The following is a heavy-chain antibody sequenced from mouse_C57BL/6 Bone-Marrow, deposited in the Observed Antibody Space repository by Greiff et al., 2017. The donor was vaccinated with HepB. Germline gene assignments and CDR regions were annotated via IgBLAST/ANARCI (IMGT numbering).Heavy chain of an antibody. CDR2: INYDGSST. Sequence: EVQLVESEGGLVQPGSSMELSCTASGFTFSDYYMAWVRQVPEKGLEWVANINYDGSSTYYLDSLKSRFIISRDNAKNILYLQMSSLKSEDTATYYCARDERGYLDYWGQGTTLTVSS. J-gene: IGHJ2*01. CDR3: ARDERGYLDY. CDR1: GFTFSDYY. V-gene: IGHV5-16*01.